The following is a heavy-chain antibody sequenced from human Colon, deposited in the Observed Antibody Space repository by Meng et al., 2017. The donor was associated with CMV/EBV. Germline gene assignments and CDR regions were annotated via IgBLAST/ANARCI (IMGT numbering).Heavy chain of an antibody. CDR3: ARGRFDYNDYTILDS. D-gene: IGHD4-11*01. J-gene: IGHJ4*02. V-gene: IGHV1-46*01. Sequence: ASVKVSCKASGSTFTRYYMNWVRQAPGQGLEWMGNINPSGGSTTYAQKFQGRVTMTRDTSTSTFYVELSGLRSDDTAVYYCARGRFDYNDYTILDSWGQGTLVTVSS. CDR1: GSTFTRYY. CDR2: INPSGGST.